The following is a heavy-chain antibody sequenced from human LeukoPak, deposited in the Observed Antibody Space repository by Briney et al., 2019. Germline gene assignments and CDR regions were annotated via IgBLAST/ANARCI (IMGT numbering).Heavy chain of an antibody. CDR3: ASLYYFMESDAFDI. D-gene: IGHD3-10*01. V-gene: IGHV3-30-3*01. Sequence: PGRSLRLSCAASGFTFSSYAMHWVRQAQGKGLEWVTVISYDGSNKYYADSVKGRFTISRDNSKNTLYLQMNSLRAEDTAVYYCASLYYFMESDAFDIWGQGTMVTVSS. CDR2: ISYDGSNK. CDR1: GFTFSSYA. J-gene: IGHJ3*02.